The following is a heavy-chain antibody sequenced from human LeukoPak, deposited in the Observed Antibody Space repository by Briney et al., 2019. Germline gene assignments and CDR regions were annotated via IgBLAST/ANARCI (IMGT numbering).Heavy chain of an antibody. CDR3: ARDGARLPYYYYYYGMDV. CDR2: ISAYSGNT. V-gene: IGHV1-18*01. Sequence: ASVKVSCKASGYTFTSYGISWVRQAPGQGLEWMGWISAYSGNTNYAQKLQGRVTMTTDTSTSTAYMELRSLRSDDTAVYYCARDGARLPYYYYYYGMDVWGQGTTVTVSS. CDR1: GYTFTSYG. D-gene: IGHD2-21*02. J-gene: IGHJ6*02.